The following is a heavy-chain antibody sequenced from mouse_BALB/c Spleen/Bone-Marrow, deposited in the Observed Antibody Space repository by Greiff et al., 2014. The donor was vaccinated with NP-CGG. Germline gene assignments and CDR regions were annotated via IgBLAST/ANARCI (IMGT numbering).Heavy chain of an antibody. V-gene: IGHV14-3*02. D-gene: IGHD2-4*01. CDR2: IVPANGNT. J-gene: IGHJ2*01. CDR3: ASYDYGYYFDY. CDR1: GLNIKDTY. Sequence: VQLKESGAELVKPGASVKLSCTTSGLNIKDTYMHWVKLRPEQGLEWIGRIVPANGNTKYAPKFQGKATITADTSSNTAYLQLSSLTSEDTAVYFCASYDYGYYFDYWGQGTTLTVSS.